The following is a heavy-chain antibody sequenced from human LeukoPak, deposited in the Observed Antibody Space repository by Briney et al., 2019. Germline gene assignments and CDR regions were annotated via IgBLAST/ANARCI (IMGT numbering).Heavy chain of an antibody. D-gene: IGHD3-10*01. V-gene: IGHV1-69*04. CDR2: IIPILGIA. Sequence: ASVKVSCKASGGTFSSCAISWVRQAPGQGLEWMGRIIPILGIANYAQKFQGRVTITADKSTSTAYMELSSLRSEDTAVYYCARVSITMVRGSERNMDVWGKGTTVTVSS. J-gene: IGHJ6*03. CDR3: ARVSITMVRGSERNMDV. CDR1: GGTFSSCA.